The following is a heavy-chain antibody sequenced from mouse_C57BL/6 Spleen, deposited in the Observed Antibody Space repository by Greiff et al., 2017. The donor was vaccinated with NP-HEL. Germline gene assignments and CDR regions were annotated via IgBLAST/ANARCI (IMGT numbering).Heavy chain of an antibody. CDR2: ISYSGST. CDR1: GYSITSDY. V-gene: IGHV3-8*01. Sequence: EVKLMESGPGLAKPSQTLSLTCSVTGYSITSDYWNWIRKFPGNKLEYMGYISYSGSTYYNPSLKSRISITRDTSKNQYYLQLNSVTTEDTATYYCARSPRDSSGYLWYFDVWGTGTTVTVSS. CDR3: ARSPRDSSGYLWYFDV. D-gene: IGHD3-2*02. J-gene: IGHJ1*03.